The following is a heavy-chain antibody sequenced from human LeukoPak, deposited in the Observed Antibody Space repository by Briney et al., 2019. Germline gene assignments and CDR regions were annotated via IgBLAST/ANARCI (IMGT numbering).Heavy chain of an antibody. CDR1: GGSISSSSYY. J-gene: IGHJ4*02. Sequence: SETLSLTCTVSGGSISSSSYYWGWIRQPPGKGLEWIGSIYYSGSTYYNPSLKSRVTISVDTSKNQFSLKLSSVTAADTAVYYCARGPARGYGYSGLDYWGQGTLVTVSS. V-gene: IGHV4-39*01. CDR2: IYYSGST. D-gene: IGHD5-18*01. CDR3: ARGPARGYGYSGLDY.